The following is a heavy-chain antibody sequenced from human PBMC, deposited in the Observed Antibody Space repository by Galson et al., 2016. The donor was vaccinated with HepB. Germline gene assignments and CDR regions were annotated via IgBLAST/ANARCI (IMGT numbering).Heavy chain of an antibody. J-gene: IGHJ4*02. V-gene: IGHV3-30*18. CDR3: AKAGYHGADAYYYYFDY. CDR2: TAYDGSNK. Sequence: LRLSCAASGFTFSSYGMHWVRQAPGKGLEWVAVTAYDGSNKYYADSVKGRFTISRDNSKNTLYLQMNSLRPEDTAVYFCAKAGYHGADAYYYYFDYWGQGTLVTVSS. D-gene: IGHD3-16*01. CDR1: GFTFSSYG.